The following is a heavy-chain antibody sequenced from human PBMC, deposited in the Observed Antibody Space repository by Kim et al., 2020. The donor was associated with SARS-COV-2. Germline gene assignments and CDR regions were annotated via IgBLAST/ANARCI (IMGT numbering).Heavy chain of an antibody. CDR3: AGSHGYSSSSSRKYYFDY. D-gene: IGHD6-6*01. CDR2: ISSSSSYT. J-gene: IGHJ4*02. Sequence: GGSLRLSCAASGFTFSDYYMSWIRQAPGKGLEWVSYISSSSSYTSYADSVKGRFTISRDNAKNSLYLQMNSLRAEDTAVYYCAGSHGYSSSSSRKYYFDYWGQGTLVTVSS. V-gene: IGHV3-11*03. CDR1: GFTFSDYY.